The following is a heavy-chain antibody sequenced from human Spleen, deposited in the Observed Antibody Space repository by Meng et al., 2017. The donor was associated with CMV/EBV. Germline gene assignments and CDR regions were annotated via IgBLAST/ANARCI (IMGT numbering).Heavy chain of an antibody. J-gene: IGHJ6*02. V-gene: IGHV5-51*01. CDR2: IYPGDSDS. CDR3: ARQSGTYLPYYYYGMDV. CDR1: GYSFTSYW. Sequence: KVSCKGSGYSFTSYWIGWVRQMPGKGLEWMGIIYPGDSDSRYSPSFQGRVTISADKSISTAYLQWKSLTASDTAMYYCARQSGTYLPYYYYGMDVWGQGTTVTVSS. D-gene: IGHD1-26*01.